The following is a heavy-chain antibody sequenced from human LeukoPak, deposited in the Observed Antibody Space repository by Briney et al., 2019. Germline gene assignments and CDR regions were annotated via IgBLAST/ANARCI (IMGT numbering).Heavy chain of an antibody. CDR2: IYYSGST. CDR3: ARGADGYNSRTGVDY. D-gene: IGHD5-12*01. V-gene: IGHV4-30-4*01. J-gene: IGHJ4*02. CDR1: GGSISSGDYY. Sequence: KPSETLSLTCTVSGGSISSGDYYWSWIRQPPGKGLEWIGYIYYSGSTYYNPSLKSRVTISVDTSKNLFSLKVSSVTAADSAVYYCARGADGYNSRTGVDYWGQGTLLTVSS.